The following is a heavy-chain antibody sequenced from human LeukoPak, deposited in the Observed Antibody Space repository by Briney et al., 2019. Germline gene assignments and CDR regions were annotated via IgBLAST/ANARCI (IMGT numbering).Heavy chain of an antibody. CDR2: IYHSGST. V-gene: IGHV4-38-2*02. Sequence: SETLSLTCTASGYSISSGYYWGWIRQPPGKGLEWIGSIYHSGSTYYNPSLKSRVTISVDTSKNQFSQKLSSVTAADTAVYYCARRTRNYDYVWGSYRYIGWFDPWGQGTLVTVSS. CDR1: GYSISSGYY. J-gene: IGHJ5*02. D-gene: IGHD3-16*02. CDR3: ARRTRNYDYVWGSYRYIGWFDP.